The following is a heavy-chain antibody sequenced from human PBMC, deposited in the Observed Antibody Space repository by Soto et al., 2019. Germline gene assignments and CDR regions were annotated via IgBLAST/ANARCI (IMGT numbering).Heavy chain of an antibody. J-gene: IGHJ5*02. Sequence: SETLSLTCTVSGGSISSGGYYWSWIRQHPGKGLEWIGYIYYSGSTYYNPSLKSRVTISVDTSKSQFSLKLSSVTAADTAVYYCASQYYDSSKWFDPWGQGTLVTVSS. CDR2: IYYSGST. CDR3: ASQYYDSSKWFDP. CDR1: GGSISSGGYY. D-gene: IGHD3-22*01. V-gene: IGHV4-31*03.